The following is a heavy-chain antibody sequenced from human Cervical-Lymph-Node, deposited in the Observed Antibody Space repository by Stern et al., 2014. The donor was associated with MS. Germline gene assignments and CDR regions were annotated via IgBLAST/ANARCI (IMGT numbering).Heavy chain of an antibody. CDR3: ARGGEDADFWSGWWY. V-gene: IGHV1-69*01. J-gene: IGHJ4*02. CDR1: GGTFSRYA. Sequence: QMQLVQSGAEVKKPGSSVKVSCKTSGGTFSRYAVSWVRQGPGQGLEWMGGIIPIFRTPSNAQKFQDRLSITADESTSTVYMELSSLTSEDTAVYFCARGGEDADFWSGWWYWGQGTPVTVSS. D-gene: IGHD3-3*01. CDR2: IIPIFRTP.